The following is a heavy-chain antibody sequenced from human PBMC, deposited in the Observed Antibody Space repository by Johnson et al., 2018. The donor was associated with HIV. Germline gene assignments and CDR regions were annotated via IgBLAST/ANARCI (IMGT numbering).Heavy chain of an antibody. D-gene: IGHD6-6*01. CDR1: GFTFSDYY. J-gene: IGHJ3*02. V-gene: IGHV3-11*01. CDR3: AKADENRWESASQGGAFDI. Sequence: QVQLVESGGGVVQPGRSLRLSCAASGFTFSDYYMTWIRQAPGKGLEWVSYISSSGSTIYYADSVKGRFTISRDNAKNSLYLQMNSLRAEDTALYYCAKADENRWESASQGGAFDIWGQGTMVTVSS. CDR2: ISSSGSTI.